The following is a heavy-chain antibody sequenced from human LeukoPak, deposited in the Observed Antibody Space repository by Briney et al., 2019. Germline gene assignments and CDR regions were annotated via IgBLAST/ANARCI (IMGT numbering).Heavy chain of an antibody. Sequence: GASVKVSCKASGYTFTNYYMHWVRQAPGQGLEWLGIINPSGGSTSYAQKFQGRVTMTRDTSTTTVYMELSSLRSEDTAVYYCARIGYNHYFDYWGQGTLVTVSS. D-gene: IGHD5-24*01. CDR2: INPSGGST. V-gene: IGHV1-46*01. CDR1: GYTFTNYY. CDR3: ARIGYNHYFDY. J-gene: IGHJ4*02.